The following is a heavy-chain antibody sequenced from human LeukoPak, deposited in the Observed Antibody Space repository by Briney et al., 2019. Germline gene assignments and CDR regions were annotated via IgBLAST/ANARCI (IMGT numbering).Heavy chain of an antibody. CDR3: ARDQDDYTPLGY. CDR2: IKQDGSEK. Sequence: QPGRSLRLSCAASGFTFSSYWMSWVRQAPGKGLEWVANIKQDGSEKYYVDSVKGRFTISRDNAKSSLYLQMNSLRAEDTAVYYCARDQDDYTPLGYWGQGTLVTVSS. J-gene: IGHJ4*02. CDR1: GFTFSSYW. D-gene: IGHD5-24*01. V-gene: IGHV3-7*04.